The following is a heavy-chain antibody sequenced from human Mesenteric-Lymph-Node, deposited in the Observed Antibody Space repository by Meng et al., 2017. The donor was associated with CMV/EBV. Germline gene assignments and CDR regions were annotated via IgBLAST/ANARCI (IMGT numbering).Heavy chain of an antibody. CDR3: AKVTRYCTNGVCFDY. Sequence: GGSLRLSCAASGFTFSSYSMNWVRQAPGKGLEWVSAISGSGGSTYYADSVKGRFTISRDNSKNTLYLQMNSLRAEDTAVYYCAKVTRYCTNGVCFDYWGQGTLVTVSS. D-gene: IGHD2-8*01. CDR2: ISGSGGST. J-gene: IGHJ4*02. V-gene: IGHV3-23*01. CDR1: GFTFSSYS.